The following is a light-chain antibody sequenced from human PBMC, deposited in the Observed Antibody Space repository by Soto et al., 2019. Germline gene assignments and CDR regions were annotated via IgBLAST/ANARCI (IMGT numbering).Light chain of an antibody. CDR1: ESVSSNY. CDR2: GAS. V-gene: IGKV3-20*01. CDR3: QHYGETPIT. Sequence: EIVLTQSPGTLSLSPGERATLSCRATESVSSNYLAWYQQKPGQAPRVLIYGASIRATGIPVRFSGSGSGTDFTLTISRLEPEDFAVYYCQHYGETPITFGLGTRLEIK. J-gene: IGKJ5*01.